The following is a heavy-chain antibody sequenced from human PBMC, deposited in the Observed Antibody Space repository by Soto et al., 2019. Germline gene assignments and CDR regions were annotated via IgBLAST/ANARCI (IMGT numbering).Heavy chain of an antibody. Sequence: QVHLQQWGAGLLKPSETLSLTCGVYGGSLRGSYWSWIRQPPGKALEWLGKVTHSGSTTFNPSLKSRVSVSVDTSDYQFSLKLTSVTAADTAVYYCARGHIPVYGPVPDYFDSWGQGTLVTVSS. J-gene: IGHJ4*02. V-gene: IGHV4-34*02. CDR2: VTHSGST. CDR3: ARGHIPVYGPVPDYFDS. D-gene: IGHD2-21*01. CDR1: GGSLRGSY.